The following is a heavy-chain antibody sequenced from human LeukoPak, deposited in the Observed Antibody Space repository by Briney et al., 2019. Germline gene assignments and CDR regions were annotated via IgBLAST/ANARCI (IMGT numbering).Heavy chain of an antibody. CDR1: GGSISSYY. J-gene: IGHJ4*02. D-gene: IGHD3-22*01. CDR2: IYYSGST. V-gene: IGHV4-59*12. Sequence: SETLSLTCTVSGGSISSYYWSWIRQPPGKGLEWIGYIYYSGSTNYNPSLKSRVTISVDTSKNQFSLKLSSVTAADTAVYYCARANRDSSGYYYPFDYWGQGTLVTVSS. CDR3: ARANRDSSGYYYPFDY.